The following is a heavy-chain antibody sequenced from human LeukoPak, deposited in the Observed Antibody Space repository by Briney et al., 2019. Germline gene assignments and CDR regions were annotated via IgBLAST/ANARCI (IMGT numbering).Heavy chain of an antibody. CDR1: GFTFSSYW. CDR3: ARVGVGGFTVGYFDY. CDR2: IKQDGSEK. Sequence: GGSLRLSCAASGFTFSSYWMNWVRQAPGKGLEWVANIKQDGSEKYYVDSVKGRFTISRDNAKNSLYLQMNSLRAEDTAVYYCARVGVGGFTVGYFDYWGQGTLVTVSS. V-gene: IGHV3-7*01. D-gene: IGHD3-16*01. J-gene: IGHJ4*02.